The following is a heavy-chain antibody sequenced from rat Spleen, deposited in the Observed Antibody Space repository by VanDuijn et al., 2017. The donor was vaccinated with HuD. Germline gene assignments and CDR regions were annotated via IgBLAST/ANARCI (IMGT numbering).Heavy chain of an antibody. CDR2: ISPGSDNT. J-gene: IGHJ3*01. CDR1: GFTFSNYG. D-gene: IGHD1-11*01. V-gene: IGHV5S13*01. Sequence: EVQLVESGGDLVQPGRSLKFSCAASGFTFSNYGMAWVRQTPTKGLEWVASISPGSDNTYYRDSVKGRFTISRDDAKSTLYLQMDSLRSEDTATYYCARLGTEAIGNWFTSWGQGTLVTVSS. CDR3: ARLGTEAIGNWFTS.